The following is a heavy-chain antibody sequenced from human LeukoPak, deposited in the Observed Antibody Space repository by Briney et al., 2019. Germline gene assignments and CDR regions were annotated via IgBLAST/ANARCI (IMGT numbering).Heavy chain of an antibody. J-gene: IGHJ4*02. D-gene: IGHD4-17*01. Sequence: PGGSLRLSCAASGFTFSSYSMNWVRQAPGKGLEWVSSISSSSSYIYYADSVKGRFTISRDNAKNSLYLQMNSLRAEDTAVYYCARGATVTLYYFDYWGQGTLVTVSS. CDR1: GFTFSSYS. CDR2: ISSSSSYI. V-gene: IGHV3-21*01. CDR3: ARGATVTLYYFDY.